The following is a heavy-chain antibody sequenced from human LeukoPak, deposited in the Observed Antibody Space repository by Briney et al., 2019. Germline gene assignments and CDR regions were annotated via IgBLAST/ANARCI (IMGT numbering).Heavy chain of an antibody. J-gene: IGHJ3*02. V-gene: IGHV4-38-2*01. Sequence: SETLSLTCAVSGYSISSGYYWGWIRQPPGKGLEWIGSIYHSGSTYYNPSLKSRVTISIDTSKNHFSLRLSSVTAADTAVYYCARVGDGTFDIWGRGTMVIVSS. D-gene: IGHD3-16*01. CDR2: IYHSGST. CDR1: GYSISSGYY. CDR3: ARVGDGTFDI.